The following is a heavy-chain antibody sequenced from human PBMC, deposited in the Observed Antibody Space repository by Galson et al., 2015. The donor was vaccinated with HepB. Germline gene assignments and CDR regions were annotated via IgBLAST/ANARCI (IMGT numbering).Heavy chain of an antibody. J-gene: IGHJ6*03. CDR1: GFIFSRYG. V-gene: IGHV3-30*18. CDR2: ISYDGSNK. CDR3: AKGPYYYYYMDV. Sequence: SLRLSCAASGFIFSRYGMHWVRQAPGKGLEWVAVISYDGSNKYYADSVKGRFTISRDNSKNTLYLQMNSLRAEDTAVYYCAKGPYYYYYMDVWGKGTTVTVSS.